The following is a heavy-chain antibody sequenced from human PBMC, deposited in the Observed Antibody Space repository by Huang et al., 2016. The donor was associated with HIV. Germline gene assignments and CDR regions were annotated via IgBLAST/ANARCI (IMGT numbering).Heavy chain of an antibody. V-gene: IGHV3-21*01. Sequence: EVQLVESGGGLVKPGGSLRLYCAASGFTLTTFSMYWVRQGPRRGLQWGGSINVPGTNIYYAASVEGRFTISRDNTRNSLYLQLNSLRAEDTAVYYCVRIGYGENSYGSGYFDPWGQGTLVAVSS. CDR3: VRIGYGENSYGSGYFDP. CDR2: INVPGTNI. J-gene: IGHJ5*02. D-gene: IGHD4-17*01. CDR1: GFTLTTFS.